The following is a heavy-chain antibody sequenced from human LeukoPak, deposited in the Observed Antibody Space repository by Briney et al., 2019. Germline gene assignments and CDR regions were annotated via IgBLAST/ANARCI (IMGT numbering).Heavy chain of an antibody. CDR1: GYTFTSYG. CDR2: MNPNSGNT. D-gene: IGHD3-10*01. V-gene: IGHV1-8*01. Sequence: ASVKVSCKASGYTFTSYGINWVRQATGQGLEWMGWMNPNSGNTGYAQKFQGRVTMTRNTSISTAYMELSSLRSEDTAVYYCAREITMVRGVNWFDPWGQGTLVAVSS. J-gene: IGHJ5*02. CDR3: AREITMVRGVNWFDP.